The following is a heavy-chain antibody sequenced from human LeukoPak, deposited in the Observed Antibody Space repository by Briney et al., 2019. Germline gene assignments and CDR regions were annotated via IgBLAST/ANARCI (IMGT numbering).Heavy chain of an antibody. D-gene: IGHD3-10*01. CDR1: GFTSTNTW. V-gene: IGHV3-23*01. CDR3: AKVRSGSYYGDAFDI. Sequence: GGSLRLSCAASGFTSTNTWMTWVRQAPGKGLQWVSSISGSGGNTYYVESVKGRFTISRDNSKNTLYLQMNSLRAEETAVYYCAKVRSGSYYGDAFDIWGQGTMVTVSS. J-gene: IGHJ3*02. CDR2: ISGSGGNT.